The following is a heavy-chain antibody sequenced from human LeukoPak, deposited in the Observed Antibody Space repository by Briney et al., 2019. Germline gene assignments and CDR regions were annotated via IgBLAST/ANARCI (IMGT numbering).Heavy chain of an antibody. CDR2: IKQDGSEK. Sequence: GGSLRLSCAASGFTFSDYYMSWIRQAPGKGLEWVANIKQDGSEKYYVDSVKGRFTISRDNAKNSLYLQMNSLRAEDTAVYYCLSWFDPWGQGTLVTVSS. D-gene: IGHD3-16*02. J-gene: IGHJ5*02. V-gene: IGHV3-7*01. CDR1: GFTFSDYY. CDR3: LSWFDP.